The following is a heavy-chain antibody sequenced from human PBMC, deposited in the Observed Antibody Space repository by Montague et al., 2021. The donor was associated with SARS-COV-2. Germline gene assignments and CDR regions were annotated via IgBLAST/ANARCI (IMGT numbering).Heavy chain of an antibody. CDR2: ISGDGGFT. V-gene: IGHV3-43*02. D-gene: IGHD3-10*01. CDR3: AKDFGALWFGELFSYYFDX. J-gene: IGHJ4*02. CDR1: GFTFDDYA. Sequence: SLRLSCAASGFTFDDYAMHWVRQAPGKGLEWVSLISGDGGFTYYADSVKGRFTISRDNSKNSLYLQMNSLRPEDTALYSCAKDFGALWFGELFSYYFDXWGQGTLVTVSS.